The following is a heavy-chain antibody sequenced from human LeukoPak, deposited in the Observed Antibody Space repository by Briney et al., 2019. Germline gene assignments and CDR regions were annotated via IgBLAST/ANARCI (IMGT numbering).Heavy chain of an antibody. J-gene: IGHJ4*02. CDR3: ARDRGYCSGGACYVFGS. Sequence: ASVKVSCKASGGTFRSYVFSWLRQAPGTGLEWMGGIIPMFGTANYGEKFQGRVTMTTDESKRTAYMELSSLRSEDTAIYYCARDRGYCSGGACYVFGSWGQGTLVTVSS. D-gene: IGHD2-15*01. CDR2: IIPMFGTA. V-gene: IGHV1-69*05. CDR1: GGTFRSYV.